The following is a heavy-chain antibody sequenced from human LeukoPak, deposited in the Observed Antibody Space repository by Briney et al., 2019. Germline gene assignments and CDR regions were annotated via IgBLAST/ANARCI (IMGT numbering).Heavy chain of an antibody. Sequence: GASVKVSCKASGGTFSSYAISWVRQAPGQGLEWMGGIIPIFGTANYAQKFQGRVTITADESTSTAYMELSSLRSEDTAVYYCARDGNPYDSSGYTPRNYYYYMDVWGKGTTVTISS. J-gene: IGHJ6*03. D-gene: IGHD3-22*01. CDR1: GGTFSSYA. V-gene: IGHV1-69*13. CDR3: ARDGNPYDSSGYTPRNYYYYMDV. CDR2: IIPIFGTA.